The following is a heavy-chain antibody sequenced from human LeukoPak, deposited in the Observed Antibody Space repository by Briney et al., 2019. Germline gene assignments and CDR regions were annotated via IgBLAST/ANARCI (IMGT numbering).Heavy chain of an antibody. J-gene: IGHJ5*02. CDR3: ARGPAAYMKRDNNWFDP. CDR2: LNPYSGDT. V-gene: IGHV1-8*03. CDR1: GGTFSSYA. D-gene: IGHD2-2*02. Sequence: GASVKVSCKASGGTFSSYAISWVRQAPGQGLEWMGWLNPYSGDTTYAQKFQGKVTITRNTSTNTAYMELSSLRSEDTAIYYCARGPAAYMKRDNNWFDPWGQGTLVTVSS.